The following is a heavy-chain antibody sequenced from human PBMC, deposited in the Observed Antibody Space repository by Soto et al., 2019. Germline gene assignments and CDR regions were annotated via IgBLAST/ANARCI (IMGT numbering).Heavy chain of an antibody. CDR1: GGSFSGYY. Sequence: SETLSLTCAVYGGSFSGYYWSWIRQPPGKGLEWIGEINHSGSTNYNPSLKSRVTISVDTSKNQFSLKLSSVTAADTAVYYCAGEPNLDYWGQGTLVTVSS. D-gene: IGHD3-10*01. CDR2: INHSGST. CDR3: AGEPNLDY. V-gene: IGHV4-34*01. J-gene: IGHJ4*02.